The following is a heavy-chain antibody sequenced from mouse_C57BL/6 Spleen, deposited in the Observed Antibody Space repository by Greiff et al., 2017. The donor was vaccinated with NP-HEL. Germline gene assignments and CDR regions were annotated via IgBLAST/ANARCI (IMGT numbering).Heavy chain of an antibody. CDR1: GYAFTNYL. Sequence: VHLVESGAELVRPGTSVKVSCKASGYAFTNYLIEWVKQRPGQGLEWIGVINPGSGGTNYNEKFKGKATLTADKSSSTAYMQLSSLTSEDSAVYFCARGEERDYWGQGTSVTVSS. J-gene: IGHJ4*01. CDR3: ARGEERDY. V-gene: IGHV1-54*01. CDR2: INPGSGGT.